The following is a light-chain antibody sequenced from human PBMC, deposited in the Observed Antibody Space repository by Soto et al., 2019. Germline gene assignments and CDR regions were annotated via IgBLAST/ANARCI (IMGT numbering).Light chain of an antibody. CDR3: QQANDWPPT. J-gene: IGKJ1*01. Sequence: EIVMTQSPATLSVSPGERATLYCRASQSVSSNLAWYQQKPGQAPRLLIYGASTRATGIPARFSGSGSGTEFTLTISSLQSEDFAVYYCQQANDWPPTFGQGTRV. CDR1: QSVSSN. CDR2: GAS. V-gene: IGKV3-15*01.